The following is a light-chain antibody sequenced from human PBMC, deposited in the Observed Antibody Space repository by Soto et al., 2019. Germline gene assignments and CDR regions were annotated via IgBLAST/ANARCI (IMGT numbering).Light chain of an antibody. CDR3: QQYGSSLWT. J-gene: IGKJ1*01. CDR2: GIS. Sequence: EIVLTQSPATLSVSPGERATLSCRASQSVNSNYLAWYQQKPGQAPRLLIYGISKRATDIPDRFSGSGSGTDFTLTISRLEPEDFAVYYCQQYGSSLWTFGQGTKVDI. CDR1: QSVNSNY. V-gene: IGKV3-20*01.